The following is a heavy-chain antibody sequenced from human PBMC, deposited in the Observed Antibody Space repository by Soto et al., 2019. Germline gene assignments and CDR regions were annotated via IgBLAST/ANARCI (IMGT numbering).Heavy chain of an antibody. J-gene: IGHJ4*02. V-gene: IGHV1-69*13. CDR1: GGTLSSYA. Sequence: ASVEVCCKASGGTLSSYAISWVRQAPGQGLEWMGGIIPIFGTADYAQKFQGRVTITADESTSTGNMELSSLRSEDTAVYYCASHYDSSGYYYRGLDYWGQGTLVTVSS. CDR2: IIPIFGTA. D-gene: IGHD3-22*01. CDR3: ASHYDSSGYYYRGLDY.